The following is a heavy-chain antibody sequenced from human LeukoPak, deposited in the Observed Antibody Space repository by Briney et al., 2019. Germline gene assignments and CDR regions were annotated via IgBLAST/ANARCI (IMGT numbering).Heavy chain of an antibody. CDR1: GFTLSSYG. D-gene: IGHD2-21*01. J-gene: IGHJ5*02. V-gene: IGHV3-33*01. CDR2: IWYDGSNK. Sequence: SGGSLRLSCAASGFTLSSYGMHWVRQAPGKGLEWVAVIWYDGSNKYYADCVKGRFTISRDNSKTTLYLQMNSLRAEDTAVYYCARGPMSQHNNWFDPWGQGTLVTVSS. CDR3: ARGPMSQHNNWFDP.